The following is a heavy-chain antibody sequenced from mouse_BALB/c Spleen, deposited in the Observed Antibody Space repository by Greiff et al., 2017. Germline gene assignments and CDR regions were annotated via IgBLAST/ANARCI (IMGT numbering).Heavy chain of an antibody. D-gene: IGHD2-3*01. CDR2: IDPANGNT. J-gene: IGHJ3*01. CDR1: GFNIKDTY. CDR3: ARNDGYYGGFAY. V-gene: IGHV14-3*02. Sequence: EVQLQQSGAELVKPGASVKLSCTASGFNIKDTYMHWVKQRPEQGLEWIGRIDPANGNTKYDPKFQGKATITADTSSNTAYLQLSSLTSEDTAVYYCARNDGYYGGFAYWGQGTLVTVSA.